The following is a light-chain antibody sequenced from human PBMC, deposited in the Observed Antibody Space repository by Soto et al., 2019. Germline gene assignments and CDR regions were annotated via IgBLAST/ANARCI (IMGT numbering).Light chain of an antibody. Sequence: EIVLTQSPGTLSLSPGERATLSCRASQTFTSGFLAWYQQKPGQAPRLLIYGASSRATGIQDRFSGSGSGTDFTLTISRLEPEDFAVYYCQQYDSSPRTFGQGTKVEIK. CDR2: GAS. CDR3: QQYDSSPRT. CDR1: QTFTSGF. J-gene: IGKJ1*01. V-gene: IGKV3-20*01.